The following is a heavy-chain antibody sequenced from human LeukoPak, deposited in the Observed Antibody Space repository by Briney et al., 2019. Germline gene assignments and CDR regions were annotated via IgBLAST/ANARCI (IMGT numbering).Heavy chain of an antibody. Sequence: GGSLRLSCAASGFTFGSYSMNWVRQAPGKGLEWVSSIGSSSSYIYYADSVKGRFTISRDNAKNSLYLQMNSLRAEDTAVYYCARASSGYYSTTSDYWGQGTLVTVSS. CDR3: ARASSGYYSTTSDY. CDR2: IGSSSSYI. V-gene: IGHV3-21*01. J-gene: IGHJ4*02. D-gene: IGHD3-22*01. CDR1: GFTFGSYS.